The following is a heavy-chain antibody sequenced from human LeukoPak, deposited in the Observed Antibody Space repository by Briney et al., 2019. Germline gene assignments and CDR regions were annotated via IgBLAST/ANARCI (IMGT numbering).Heavy chain of an antibody. D-gene: IGHD2-15*01. CDR2: IYPGDSDT. Sequence: GESLKISSKGSGYSFTSYWIGCVRQMPGKGLEWMGIIYPGDSDTRYSTSFQGQVAIFADKSIITAYLEWRRLKASDTAVYYCARSEDFPSEEFDYWGQGTLVTVSS. J-gene: IGHJ4*02. CDR1: GYSFTSYW. CDR3: ARSEDFPSEEFDY. V-gene: IGHV5-51*01.